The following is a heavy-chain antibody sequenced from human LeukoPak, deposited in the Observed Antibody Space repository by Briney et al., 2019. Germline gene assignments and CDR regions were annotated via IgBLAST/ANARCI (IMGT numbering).Heavy chain of an antibody. Sequence: SETLSLTCAVYGGSFSGYYWSWIRQPPGKGLEWIGYIYYSGSTNYNPSLKSRVTISVDTSKNQFSLKLSSVTAADTAVYYCARQEVTAHFDYWGQGTLVTVSS. D-gene: IGHD2-21*02. J-gene: IGHJ4*02. CDR2: IYYSGST. V-gene: IGHV4-59*08. CDR3: ARQEVTAHFDY. CDR1: GGSFSGYY.